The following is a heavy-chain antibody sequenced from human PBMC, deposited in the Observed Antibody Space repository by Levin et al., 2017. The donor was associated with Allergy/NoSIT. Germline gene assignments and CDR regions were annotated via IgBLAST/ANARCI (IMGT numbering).Heavy chain of an antibody. J-gene: IGHJ4*02. Sequence: GESLKISCVASGFTFSSYWMHWVRQAPGKGLVWVSRIKSDGSSTKYADSVKGRFTISRDNAKNMLYLQMNSLRAEDTALYYCVRDRWNGPDYWGQGTLVTVSS. CDR2: IKSDGSST. D-gene: IGHD1-1*01. CDR1: GFTFSSYW. CDR3: VRDRWNGPDY. V-gene: IGHV3-74*03.